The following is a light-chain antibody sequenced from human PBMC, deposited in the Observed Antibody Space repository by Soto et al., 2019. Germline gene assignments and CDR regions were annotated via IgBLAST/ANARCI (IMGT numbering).Light chain of an antibody. J-gene: IGKJ1*01. CDR2: DAS. CDR1: QSVSSY. Sequence: EIVLTQSPATLSLSPGERATLSCRASQSVSSYLAWYQQKPGQAPRLLIYDASNRATGIPARFSGSGSGTDFTLTITTLAPQDFPLYYCLQRSYSPRTFGQATKVEIK. CDR3: LQRSYSPRT. V-gene: IGKV3-11*01.